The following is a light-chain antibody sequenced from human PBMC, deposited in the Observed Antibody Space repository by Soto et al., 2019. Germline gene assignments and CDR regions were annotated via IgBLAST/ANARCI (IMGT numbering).Light chain of an antibody. CDR3: QQFNVYPLT. CDR1: QGSRDF. J-gene: IGKJ4*01. CDR2: AAL. Sequence: DIQLTQSPSFLSASVGDRVTITCRASQGSRDFLAWYQQKPGQPPKLLIYAALTLQTAVPTTFSGIASGTEFTLIISNIQPADFATYYCQQFNVYPLTFGGGTKVEIK. V-gene: IGKV1-9*01.